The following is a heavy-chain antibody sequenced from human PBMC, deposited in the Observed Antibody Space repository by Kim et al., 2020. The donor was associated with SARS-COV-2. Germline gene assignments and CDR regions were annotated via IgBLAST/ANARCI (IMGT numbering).Heavy chain of an antibody. V-gene: IGHV3-30*03. Sequence: GGSLRLSGAGSGFTFGSAHMHWVRQAPGKGLEWVAVISADESIKGYADSVRGRFSGSRDNSQNTLFLQIDSLRPEDTAVYYCARAGQSSGRAGNFDNLG. CDR1: GFTFGSAH. J-gene: IGHJ4*01. D-gene: IGHD6-19*01. CDR3: ARAGQSSGRAGNFDN. CDR2: ISADESIK.